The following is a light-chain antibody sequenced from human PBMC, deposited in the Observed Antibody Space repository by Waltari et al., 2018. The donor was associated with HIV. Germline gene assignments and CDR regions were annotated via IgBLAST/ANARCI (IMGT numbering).Light chain of an antibody. CDR2: DAN. J-gene: IGLJ3*02. CDR1: SSNVGGYNL. V-gene: IGLV2-23*01. CDR3: CSYMGGSTLV. Sequence: SALTQPASVSGSPGQSVTLSCTGTSSNVGGYNLVSWYQQHPDKAPKLLIFDANTRPSGIPFRFSASKSGNTASLTISGLQPEDEADYYCCSYMGGSTLVFGGGTKVIV.